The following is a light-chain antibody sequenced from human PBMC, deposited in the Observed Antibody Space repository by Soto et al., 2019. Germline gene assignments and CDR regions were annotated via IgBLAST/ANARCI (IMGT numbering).Light chain of an antibody. CDR1: QSISIW. V-gene: IGKV1-5*03. CDR3: QHYNSYPEA. J-gene: IGKJ1*01. CDR2: KAT. Sequence: QMSQSPSSVSTSVGGRVPITCRASQSISIWLAWYQQKPGKAPKLLIYKATTLKSGVPSRFSGSGSGTEFTLTISSLQPDDFATYYCQHYNSYPEAFGQGTKVDIK.